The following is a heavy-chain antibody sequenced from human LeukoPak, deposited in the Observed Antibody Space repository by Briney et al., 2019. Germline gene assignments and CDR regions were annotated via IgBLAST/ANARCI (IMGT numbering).Heavy chain of an antibody. V-gene: IGHV3-23*01. CDR3: AGGAGVYYYGMDV. Sequence: GGSLRLSCAASGFTFSNYGLSWVRQAPGKGLEWVSAISGGGSATYYADSVKGRFTISRDNSKNTLFLQMNNLRVDDTAVYYCAGGAGVYYYGMDVWGQGTSVTVSS. J-gene: IGHJ6*02. CDR1: GFTFSNYG. CDR2: ISGGGSAT.